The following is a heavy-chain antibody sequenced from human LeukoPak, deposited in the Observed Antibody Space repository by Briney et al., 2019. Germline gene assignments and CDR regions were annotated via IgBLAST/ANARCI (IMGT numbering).Heavy chain of an antibody. Sequence: TGGSLRLSFAASGFTFNNYAMSWVRQAPGKVLEWVSAITGSGGDTYHADSVKGRFTISRDNSENTLYLQMNSLRAEDTAVYYCAKGSRDSRPYYFDFWGQGTLVTVSS. D-gene: IGHD3-3*01. CDR3: AKGSRDSRPYYFDF. CDR1: GFTFNNYA. J-gene: IGHJ4*02. V-gene: IGHV3-23*01. CDR2: ITGSGGDT.